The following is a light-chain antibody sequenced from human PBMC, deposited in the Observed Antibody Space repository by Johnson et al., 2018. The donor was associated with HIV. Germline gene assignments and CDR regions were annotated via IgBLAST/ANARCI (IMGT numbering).Light chain of an antibody. CDR2: DNN. CDR1: SSNIGNNY. Sequence: QSVLTQPPSVSAAPGQKVTISCSGSSSNIGNNYVSWYQQLPGTAPKLLIYDNNKRPSGISDRFSGSKSGTSATLGITGLQTGDEADYYCGAWDSSLSAYVFGTATKVTVL. J-gene: IGLJ1*01. V-gene: IGLV1-51*01. CDR3: GAWDSSLSAYV.